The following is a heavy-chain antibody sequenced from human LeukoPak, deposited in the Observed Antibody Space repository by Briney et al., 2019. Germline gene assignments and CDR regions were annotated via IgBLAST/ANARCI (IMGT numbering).Heavy chain of an antibody. D-gene: IGHD3-10*01. CDR1: GYSISSGYY. Sequence: SETLSLTCTVSGYSISSGYYWGWIRQPPGKGLEWIGNIYHSGSTYYNPSLKSRVTISVDTSKNQFSLKLSSVTAADTAVYYCAREWFGELFYWFDPWGQGTLVTVSS. CDR3: AREWFGELFYWFDP. CDR2: IYHSGST. J-gene: IGHJ5*02. V-gene: IGHV4-38-2*02.